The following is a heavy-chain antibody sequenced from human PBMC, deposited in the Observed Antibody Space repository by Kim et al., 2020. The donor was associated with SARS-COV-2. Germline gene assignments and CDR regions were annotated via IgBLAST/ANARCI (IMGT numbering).Heavy chain of an antibody. CDR2: IKSKTDGGTT. D-gene: IGHD4-17*01. V-gene: IGHV3-15*01. J-gene: IGHJ4*02. CDR3: TTDNVEGRYDYGGNAVDY. CDR1: GFTFSNAW. Sequence: GGSLRLSCAASGFTFSNAWMSWVRQAPGKGLEWVGRIKSKTDGGTTDYAAPVKGRFTISRDDSKNTLYLQMNSLKTEDTAVYYCTTDNVEGRYDYGGNAVDYWGQGTLVTVSS.